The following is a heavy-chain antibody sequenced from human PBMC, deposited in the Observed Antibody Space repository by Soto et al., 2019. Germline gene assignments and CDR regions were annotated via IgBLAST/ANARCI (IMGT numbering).Heavy chain of an antibody. CDR1: GFTFSSYA. CDR3: AKDRGFLEWLYNWFDP. D-gene: IGHD3-3*01. J-gene: IGHJ5*02. Sequence: GVLRLSCAASGFTFSSYAMSWVRQAPGKGLEWVSAISGSGGSTYYADSVKGRFTISRDNSKNTLYLQMNSLRAEDTAVYYCAKDRGFLEWLYNWFDPWGQGTLVTVSS. V-gene: IGHV3-23*01. CDR2: ISGSGGST.